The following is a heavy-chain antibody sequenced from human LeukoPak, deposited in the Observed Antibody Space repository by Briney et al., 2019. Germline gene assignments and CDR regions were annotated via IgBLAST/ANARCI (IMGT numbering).Heavy chain of an antibody. J-gene: IGHJ4*02. V-gene: IGHV1-46*01. Sequence: ASVKVSCKASGYTFTGYYMHWVRQAPGQGPEWMGVISPSGGSTTYAQKFQGRVTLTRDMSTSTDYLELSSLRSGDTAVYYCARDTPRPVPRGFEYWGQGTLVTVSS. CDR2: ISPSGGST. CDR1: GYTFTGYY. CDR3: ARDTPRPVPRGFEY.